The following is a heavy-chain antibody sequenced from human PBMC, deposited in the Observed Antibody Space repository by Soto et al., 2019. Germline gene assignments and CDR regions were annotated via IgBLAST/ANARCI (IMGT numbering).Heavy chain of an antibody. J-gene: IGHJ4*02. CDR1: GYTFTSYA. D-gene: IGHD3-3*01. CDR2: INAGNGNT. Sequence: ASVKVSCKASGYTFTSYAMHWVRQAPGQRLEWMGWINAGNGNTKYSQKFQGRVTITRDTSASTAYMELSSLRSEDTAVYYCASWTNTPGSGYFTGYESGLDYWGQGTLVTVSS. CDR3: ASWTNTPGSGYFTGYESGLDY. V-gene: IGHV1-3*01.